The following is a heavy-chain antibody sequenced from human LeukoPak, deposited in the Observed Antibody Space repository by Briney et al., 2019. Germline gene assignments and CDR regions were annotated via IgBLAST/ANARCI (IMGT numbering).Heavy chain of an antibody. D-gene: IGHD5-18*01. J-gene: IGHJ6*03. Sequence: PGGSLRLSCAASGFTFSSYSMNWVRQAPGKGLEWVSSISSSSSYIYYADSVNGRFTISRDNAKNSLYLQMNSLRAEDTAVYYCARLDTAMANPYYYYYYMDVWGKGTTVTVSS. CDR2: ISSSSSYI. CDR1: GFTFSSYS. CDR3: ARLDTAMANPYYYYYYMDV. V-gene: IGHV3-21*01.